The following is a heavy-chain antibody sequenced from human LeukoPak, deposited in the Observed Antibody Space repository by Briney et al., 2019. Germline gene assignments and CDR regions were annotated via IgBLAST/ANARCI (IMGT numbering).Heavy chain of an antibody. V-gene: IGHV1-8*02. CDR2: VNPNSANT. D-gene: IGHD1-26*01. Sequence: ASVTVSCKASGYTFTSYGISWVRQAPGQGLEWMGWVNPNSANTAYAQKFQGRVTMTRNTSISTAYMELSSLRSEDTAVYYCAIKLSSGGFWGQGTLVTVSS. CDR3: AIKLSSGGF. CDR1: GYTFTSYG. J-gene: IGHJ4*02.